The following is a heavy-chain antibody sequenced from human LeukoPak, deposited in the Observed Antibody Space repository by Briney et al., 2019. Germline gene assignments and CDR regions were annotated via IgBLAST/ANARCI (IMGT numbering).Heavy chain of an antibody. Sequence: GASVKVSCKASGYTFTSYGISWVRQAPGQGLEWMGWISAYNGNTNYAQKLQGRVTMTTDTSTSTAYMELRSLRSDDTAVYYCAGSPLIYYDTSGYYLSWGQGTLVTVSS. V-gene: IGHV1-18*01. J-gene: IGHJ4*02. CDR3: AGSPLIYYDTSGYYLS. CDR1: GYTFTSYG. D-gene: IGHD3-22*01. CDR2: ISAYNGNT.